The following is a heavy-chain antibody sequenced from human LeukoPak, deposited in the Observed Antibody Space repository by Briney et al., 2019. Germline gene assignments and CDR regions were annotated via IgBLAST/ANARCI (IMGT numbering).Heavy chain of an antibody. CDR2: IHPNSGGT. V-gene: IGHV1-2*02. J-gene: IGHJ5*02. Sequence: GASVKVSCKASGYTFTGYYIHWVRQAPGQGLEWMGWIHPNSGGTNYAQKFQGRVTMTRDSSISTAYMELSRLRSDDTAVYYCARVLVVPAAMGFDPWGQGTLVTVSS. D-gene: IGHD2-2*01. CDR1: GYTFTGYY. CDR3: ARVLVVPAAMGFDP.